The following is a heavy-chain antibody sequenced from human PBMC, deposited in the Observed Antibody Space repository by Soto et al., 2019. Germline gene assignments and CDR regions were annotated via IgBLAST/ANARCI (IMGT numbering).Heavy chain of an antibody. V-gene: IGHV6-1*01. CDR2: TYYRSEWYN. Sequence: SQTLSLTCAISGDSVSSNSAAWNWIRPTPTRGLEWLGRTYYRSEWYNDYAVSVKSRITINPDTSKNQFSLQLNSVTPEDTAVYYCARDLVAVAGTSYAFDIWGQGTMVTVSS. J-gene: IGHJ3*02. D-gene: IGHD6-19*01. CDR3: ARDLVAVAGTSYAFDI. CDR1: GDSVSSNSAA.